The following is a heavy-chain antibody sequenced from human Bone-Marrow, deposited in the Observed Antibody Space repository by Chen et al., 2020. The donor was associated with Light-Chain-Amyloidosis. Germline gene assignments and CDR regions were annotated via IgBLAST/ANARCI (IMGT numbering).Heavy chain of an antibody. J-gene: IGHJ4*02. D-gene: IGHD3-3*01. V-gene: IGHV3-7*03. Sequence: DVRLVESGGGLVQPGGSLRLSCAASGFTSSDYWMSWVRQSPGKGLEWVANVRQDVSEKDYAASVKGRFTISRDDAKNSVYLQMNNLRAEDTAVYYGARDRTLFGVAQYYFDYWGQGTRVTVSS. CDR3: ARDRTLFGVAQYYFDY. CDR1: GFTSSDYW. CDR2: VRQDVSEK.